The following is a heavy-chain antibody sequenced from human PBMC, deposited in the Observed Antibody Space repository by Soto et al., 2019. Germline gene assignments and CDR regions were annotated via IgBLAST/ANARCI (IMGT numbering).Heavy chain of an antibody. D-gene: IGHD3-3*01. CDR3: AKATTIFPYYFDY. Sequence: EVQLLESGGGLVQPGGSLRLSCAASGFTFSSYAMSWVRQAPGKGLEWVSAISGSGGSTYYADSVKGRFTISRDNSKNTLYLQMNSLRAEGTAVYYCAKATTIFPYYFDYWGQGTLVTVSS. CDR1: GFTFSSYA. CDR2: ISGSGGST. J-gene: IGHJ4*02. V-gene: IGHV3-23*01.